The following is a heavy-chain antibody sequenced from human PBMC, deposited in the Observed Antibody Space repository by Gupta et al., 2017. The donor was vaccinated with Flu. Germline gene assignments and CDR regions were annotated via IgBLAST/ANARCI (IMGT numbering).Heavy chain of an antibody. D-gene: IGHD3-9*01. J-gene: IGHJ4*02. V-gene: IGHV5-51*03. Sequence: EVQLVQSGAEVKKPGESLKISCKGSGYSFTSYWIDWVRQMPGKGLEWMGIIYPGDSDTRYSPSFQGQVTISADKSISTAYLQWSSLKASDTAMYYCARGGDDILTGYFTLDYWGQGTLVTVSS. CDR2: IYPGDSDT. CDR3: ARGGDDILTGYFTLDY. CDR1: GYSFTSYW.